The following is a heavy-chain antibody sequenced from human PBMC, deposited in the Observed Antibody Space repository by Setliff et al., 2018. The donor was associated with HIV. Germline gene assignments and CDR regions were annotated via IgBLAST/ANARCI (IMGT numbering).Heavy chain of an antibody. D-gene: IGHD1-26*01. CDR3: ARGPNRYSGTYSYYYYMDV. V-gene: IGHV3-30*01. Sequence: GGSLRLSCVASGFTFSTFAMHWVRQAPGKGLEWVSVISYDESNKYYGDSVKGRFTISRDNSKNTLYLQMNSLRAEDTAVYYCARGPNRYSGTYSYYYYMDVWGKGTTVTVSS. J-gene: IGHJ6*03. CDR1: GFTFSTFA. CDR2: ISYDESNK.